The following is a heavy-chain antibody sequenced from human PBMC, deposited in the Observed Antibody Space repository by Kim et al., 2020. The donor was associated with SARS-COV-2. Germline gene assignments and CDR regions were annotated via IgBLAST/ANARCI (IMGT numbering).Heavy chain of an antibody. CDR1: GYTLTELS. J-gene: IGHJ6*02. D-gene: IGHD1-7*01. CDR2: FDPEDGET. CDR3: ATSTSITGTRAIYYYYYGMDV. Sequence: ASVKVSCKVSGYTLTELSMHWVRQAPGKGLERMGGFDPEDGETIYAQKFQGRVTMTEDTSTDTAYMELSSLRSEDTAVYYCATSTSITGTRAIYYYYYGMDVWGQGTTVTVSS. V-gene: IGHV1-24*01.